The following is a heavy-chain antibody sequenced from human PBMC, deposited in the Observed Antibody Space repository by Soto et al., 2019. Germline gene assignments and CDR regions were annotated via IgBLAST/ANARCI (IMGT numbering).Heavy chain of an antibody. CDR1: GFTFSNHW. CDR2: FNIYGSTT. Sequence: EVQLVESGGGYVQPGGSLRLSCAASGFTFSNHWMHWVRQAPGKGLVWVSRFNIYGSTTAYADSVKGRFTISRDNANNTLHLQMNSLRAEDTAVYYCVGTGSNSYWGQGTLVTVSS. CDR3: VGTGSNSY. D-gene: IGHD1-26*01. J-gene: IGHJ4*02. V-gene: IGHV3-74*01.